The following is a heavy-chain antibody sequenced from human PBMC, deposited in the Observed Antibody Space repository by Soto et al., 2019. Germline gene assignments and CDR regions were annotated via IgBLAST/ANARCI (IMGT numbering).Heavy chain of an antibody. D-gene: IGHD3-22*01. J-gene: IGHJ4*02. CDR1: GASISDNY. Sequence: SETLSLTCTVSGASISDNYWNWIRQPAGKGLEWIGRVYSSGSAKYNPSLKSRVTMSVDTSKSQFSLRLNSVTAADAAVYYCARENYYYDTSGYYYVFDYWGQGTLVTVS. CDR2: VYSSGSA. V-gene: IGHV4-4*07. CDR3: ARENYYYDTSGYYYVFDY.